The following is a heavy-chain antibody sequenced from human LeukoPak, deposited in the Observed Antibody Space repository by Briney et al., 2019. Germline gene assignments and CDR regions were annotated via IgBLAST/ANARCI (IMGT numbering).Heavy chain of an antibody. CDR1: GFTFSSYA. J-gene: IGHJ4*02. D-gene: IGHD1-26*01. Sequence: GGSLRLSCAASGFTFSSYALNWVRQAPGKGLEWVSAISGTGGSTYYADSVKGRFTISRDNSKNTLYLQMNSLRAEDTAVYYCAKLVSIVGAMDYWGQGTLVTVSS. V-gene: IGHV3-23*01. CDR2: ISGTGGST. CDR3: AKLVSIVGAMDY.